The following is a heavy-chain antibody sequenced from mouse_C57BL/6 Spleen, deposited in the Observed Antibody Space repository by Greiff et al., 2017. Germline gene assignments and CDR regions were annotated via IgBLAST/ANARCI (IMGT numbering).Heavy chain of an antibody. Sequence: EVKLQESGGGLVQPKGSLKLSCAASGFSFNTYAMNWVRQAPGKGLEWVARIRSKSNNYATYYADSVKDRFTISRDDSESMLYLQMNNLKTEDTXMYYCVRHSYYDFPYAMDYWGQGTSVTVSS. CDR3: VRHSYYDFPYAMDY. D-gene: IGHD2-4*01. CDR1: GFSFNTYA. V-gene: IGHV10-1*01. J-gene: IGHJ4*01. CDR2: IRSKSNNYAT.